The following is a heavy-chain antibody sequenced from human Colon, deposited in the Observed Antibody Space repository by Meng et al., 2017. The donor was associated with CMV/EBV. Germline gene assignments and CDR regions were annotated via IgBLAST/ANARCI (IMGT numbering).Heavy chain of an antibody. CDR2: IKHDGHEE. D-gene: IGHD1-7*01. V-gene: IGHV3-7*01. CDR3: VRSTGWNSYFDY. J-gene: IGHJ4*02. Sequence: GESLKISCAASGFTFSSYWMTWVRQVPGKGLEWLAKIKHDGHEEKYLDSVEGRFSISRDNTKNSLYLLMSSLRVEDTGLYYCVRSTGWNSYFDYWGQGAQVTVSS. CDR1: GFTFSSYW.